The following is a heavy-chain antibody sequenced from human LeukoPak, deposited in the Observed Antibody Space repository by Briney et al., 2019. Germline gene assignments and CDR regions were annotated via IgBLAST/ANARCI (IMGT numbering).Heavy chain of an antibody. V-gene: IGHV3-48*02. CDR3: AGSHFTVYYFDS. Sequence: GGSLRLSCAASGFTFSSYSMKWVRQAPGKGLEWVSYISISGSTIHYADSVKGRFTISRDNDKNSLYLQMNSLRDEDTAVYYCAGSHFTVYYFDSWGQGTPVTVSS. J-gene: IGHJ4*02. CDR2: ISISGSTI. CDR1: GFTFSSYS. D-gene: IGHD2/OR15-2a*01.